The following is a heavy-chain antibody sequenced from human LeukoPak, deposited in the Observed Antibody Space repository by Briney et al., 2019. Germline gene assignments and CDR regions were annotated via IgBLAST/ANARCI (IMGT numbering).Heavy chain of an antibody. V-gene: IGHV4-39*07. CDR1: GGSISSSSYY. CDR2: IYYSGST. Sequence: SETLSLTCTVSGGSISSSSYYWGWIRQPPGKGLEWIGSIYYSGSTYYNPSLKSRVTISVDTSKNQFSLKLSSVTAADTAVYYCARDKSLGYSYGYDDVFDIWGQGTMVTVSS. D-gene: IGHD5-18*01. CDR3: ARDKSLGYSYGYDDVFDI. J-gene: IGHJ3*02.